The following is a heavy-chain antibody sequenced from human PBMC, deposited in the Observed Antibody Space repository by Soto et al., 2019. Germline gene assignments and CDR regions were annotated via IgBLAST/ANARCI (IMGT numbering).Heavy chain of an antibody. J-gene: IGHJ5*02. V-gene: IGHV3-30-3*01. D-gene: IGHD4-17*01. CDR1: GFTFTSFT. Sequence: QVQLVESGGGVVQPGGSLSLSCATSGFTFTSFTMHWVRQAPGKGLEWIAVMSYDGARTDYADAVKGRFTISRDTSKNTLYLHMNNLRPDDTAMYYCARERPYGDPNWFDPWGQGPLVTVSS. CDR2: MSYDGART. CDR3: ARERPYGDPNWFDP.